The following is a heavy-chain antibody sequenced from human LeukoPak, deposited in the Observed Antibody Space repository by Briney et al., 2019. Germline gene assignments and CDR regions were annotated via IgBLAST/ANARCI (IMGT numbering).Heavy chain of an antibody. CDR1: GYTFTGYY. Sequence: ASVKVSFKASGYTFTGYYMYWVRQAPGQGLEWMGWINPNSGGTDYAQKFQGRVTMARDTSISTAYMELSSLTSDDTAVYYCSRGRADGYSGYDFGDYWGQGTLVTVSS. V-gene: IGHV1-2*02. J-gene: IGHJ4*02. CDR2: INPNSGGT. CDR3: SRGRADGYSGYDFGDY. D-gene: IGHD5-12*01.